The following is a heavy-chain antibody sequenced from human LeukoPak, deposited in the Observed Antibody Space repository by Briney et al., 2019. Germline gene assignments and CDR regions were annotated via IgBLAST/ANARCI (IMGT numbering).Heavy chain of an antibody. V-gene: IGHV1-69*04. CDR2: IIPILGIA. D-gene: IGHD2-15*01. CDR3: ARGYCSGGSCPPFDY. CDR1: GGTFSSYA. Sequence: GASVKVSCKASGGTFSSYAISWVRQAPGQGLEWMGRIIPILGIANYAQKFQGRVTITADKSTSTAYMELCSLRSEDTAVYYCARGYCSGGSCPPFDYWGQGTLVTVSS. J-gene: IGHJ4*02.